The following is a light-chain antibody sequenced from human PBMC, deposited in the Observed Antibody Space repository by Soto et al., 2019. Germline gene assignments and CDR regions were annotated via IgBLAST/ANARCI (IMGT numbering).Light chain of an antibody. CDR1: QDISTL. V-gene: IGKV1D-12*01. CDR3: QQGDSFPLT. J-gene: IGKJ4*01. CDR2: GAS. Sequence: DIQMTQSPSSVSASIGDTVTITCRASQDISTLLAWYQQKPGKAPKLLIYGASTLESGVPSRFSGSGSGTDFSLTISSLQPEDFATYFCQQGDSFPLTFGGGTKVESK.